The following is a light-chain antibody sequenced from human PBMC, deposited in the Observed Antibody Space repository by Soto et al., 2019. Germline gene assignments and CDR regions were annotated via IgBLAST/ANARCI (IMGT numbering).Light chain of an antibody. J-gene: IGLJ2*01. Sequence: QSVLTQPASVSGSPGQPITISCTGTSSDVGGYNYVSWYQQHPGKAPKLMIYEVSNRPSGVSNRFSGSKSGNTASLTISGLQAEDEADYYCSSYTSSSTPVVFGGGTKLTVL. CDR2: EVS. CDR1: SSDVGGYNY. V-gene: IGLV2-14*01. CDR3: SSYTSSSTPVV.